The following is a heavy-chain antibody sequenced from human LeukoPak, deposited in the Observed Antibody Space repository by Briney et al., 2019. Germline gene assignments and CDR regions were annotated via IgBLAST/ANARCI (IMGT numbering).Heavy chain of an antibody. CDR1: GGSISSGGYY. CDR3: ARPRSGSSGLDFDY. CDR2: IYYSGST. D-gene: IGHD3-10*01. Sequence: NPSQTLSLTCTVSGGSISSGGYYWCWIRQHPGKGLEWIGYIYYSGSTYYNPSLKSRVTISVDTSKNQFSLKLSSVTAADTAVYYCARPRSGSSGLDFDYWGQGTLVTVSS. J-gene: IGHJ4*02. V-gene: IGHV4-31*03.